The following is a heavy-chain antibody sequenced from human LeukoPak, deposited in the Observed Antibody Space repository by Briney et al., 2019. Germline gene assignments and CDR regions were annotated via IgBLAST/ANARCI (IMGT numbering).Heavy chain of an antibody. CDR2: ISWNSGSL. J-gene: IGHJ3*02. D-gene: IGHD3-10*01. Sequence: GGSLRLSCAGSGFIFNNYAMHWVRQPPGKGLEWVSGISWNSGSLDYADSVKGRFTISRDNAKNSLYLQMNSLRAEDTAVYYCARVLLWFGERAFDIWGQGTMVTVSS. CDR1: GFIFNNYA. V-gene: IGHV3-9*01. CDR3: ARVLLWFGERAFDI.